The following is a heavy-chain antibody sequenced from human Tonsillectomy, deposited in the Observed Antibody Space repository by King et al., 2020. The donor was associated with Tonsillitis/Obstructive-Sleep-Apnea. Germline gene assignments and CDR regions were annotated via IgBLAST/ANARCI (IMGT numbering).Heavy chain of an antibody. CDR1: GFAFNTYA. J-gene: IGHJ4*02. CDR2: ISGSGDST. V-gene: IGHV3-23*04. Sequence: VQLVESGGGLVQPGGSLRLSCAASGFAFNTYAMTWVRQAPGKGLEWVSAISGSGDSTYYADSVKGRFTISIDNSKNTLYLQMSSLRTDDTAVYYCTKPGGSSWSLIYFDYWGQGTLVTVSS. D-gene: IGHD6-13*01. CDR3: TKPGGSSWSLIYFDY.